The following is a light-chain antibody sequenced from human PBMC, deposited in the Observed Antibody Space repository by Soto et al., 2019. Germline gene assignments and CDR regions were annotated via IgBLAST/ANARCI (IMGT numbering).Light chain of an antibody. J-gene: IGLJ3*02. Sequence: QSALTQPPSASGSPGQSVTISCTGTSSDVGGYNYVSWYQLHPGKAPNRIIYEVTKRPSGVADRFSGSKSGSTASLTVSGLQAEDEADYYCSSYAGSTNLVFGGGTKLTVL. CDR1: SSDVGGYNY. CDR3: SSYAGSTNLV. V-gene: IGLV2-8*01. CDR2: EVT.